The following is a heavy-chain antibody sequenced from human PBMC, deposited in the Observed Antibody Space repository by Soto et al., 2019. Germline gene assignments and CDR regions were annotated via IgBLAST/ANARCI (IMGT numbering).Heavy chain of an antibody. Sequence: PSQTLSLTCAISGDSVSSNIAAWNWIRQSPSRGLEWLGRTYYRSKWHNDYAVSVKSRITINPDTSKNQFSLQLNSVTPEDTAVYFCARTLSSSAENWFDPWGQGTLVTVSS. CDR1: GDSVSSNIAA. CDR2: TYYRSKWHN. V-gene: IGHV6-1*01. CDR3: ARTLSSSAENWFDP. J-gene: IGHJ5*02. D-gene: IGHD6-6*01.